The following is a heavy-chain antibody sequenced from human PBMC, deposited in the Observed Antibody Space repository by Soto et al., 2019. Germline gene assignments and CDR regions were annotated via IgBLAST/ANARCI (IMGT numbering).Heavy chain of an antibody. D-gene: IGHD6-6*01. J-gene: IGHJ6*02. CDR2: ISYDGSNK. CDR3: AKSPAFIAARHYYYGMDV. Sequence: GGSLRLSCAASGFTFSSYGMHWVRQAPGKGLEWVAVISYDGSNKYYADSVKGRFTISRDNSKNTLYLQMNSLRAEDTAGYYCAKSPAFIAARHYYYGMDVWGQGTTVTVSS. V-gene: IGHV3-30*18. CDR1: GFTFSSYG.